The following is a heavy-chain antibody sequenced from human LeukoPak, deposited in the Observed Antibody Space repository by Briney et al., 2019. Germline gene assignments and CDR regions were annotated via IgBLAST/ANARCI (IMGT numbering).Heavy chain of an antibody. CDR2: INPRSGGT. Sequence: ASVKVSCKTSGYTFSDYFIHWMRQAPGQGLEWMGWINPRSGGTNFAQKFQGRVTMTRDTSISTAYMELSRLRSDDTAVYYCARELLRSYNYWGQGTLVTVSS. V-gene: IGHV1-2*02. D-gene: IGHD3-10*01. J-gene: IGHJ4*02. CDR1: GYTFSDYF. CDR3: ARELLRSYNY.